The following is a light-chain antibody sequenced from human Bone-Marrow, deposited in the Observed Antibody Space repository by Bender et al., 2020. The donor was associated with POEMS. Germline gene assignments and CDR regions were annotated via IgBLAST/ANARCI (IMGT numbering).Light chain of an antibody. J-gene: IGLJ2*01. V-gene: IGLV3-21*03. CDR2: DDS. CDR3: QSWGSNTAV. Sequence: SSVLTQPPSVSVAPGKTARITCGGNNIGSESVHWYQQKPGQAPVLVAFDDSDRPSGIPERFSGSTSGNMASLTISGTQTMDDADYYCQSWGSNTAVFGGGTKLTVL. CDR1: NIGSES.